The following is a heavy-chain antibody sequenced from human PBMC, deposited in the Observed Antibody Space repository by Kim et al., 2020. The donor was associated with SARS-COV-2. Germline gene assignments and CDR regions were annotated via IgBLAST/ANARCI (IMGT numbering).Heavy chain of an antibody. J-gene: IGHJ6*02. CDR3: ARGGANWRYGYYYGLDV. CDR1: GFTVDTHV. Sequence: GGSLRLSCVASGFTVDTHVINWFRQAPGKGLEWISYIGDSRNSIYYAESVRGRFTLSRDNGRNAVFLRMDSLRVDDTAIYYCARGGANWRYGYYYGLDVWGHGTTVTVSS. V-gene: IGHV3-48*03. CDR2: IGDSRNSI. D-gene: IGHD1-20*01.